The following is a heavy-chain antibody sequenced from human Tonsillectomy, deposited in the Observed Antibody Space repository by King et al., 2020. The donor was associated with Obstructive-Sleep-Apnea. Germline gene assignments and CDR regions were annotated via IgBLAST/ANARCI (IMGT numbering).Heavy chain of an antibody. CDR3: ASVGSGDNNWFDP. CDR2: INHSGST. Sequence: VQLQQWGAGLLKPSETLSLTCAVYGGSFSGYYWSWIRQPPGKGLEWIGEINHSGSTNYNPSLKSRVTISVDTSKNQFSLKLSSVTAAETAVYYCASVGSGDNNWFDPWGQGTLVTVSS. J-gene: IGHJ5*02. V-gene: IGHV4-34*01. D-gene: IGHD2-15*01. CDR1: GGSFSGYY.